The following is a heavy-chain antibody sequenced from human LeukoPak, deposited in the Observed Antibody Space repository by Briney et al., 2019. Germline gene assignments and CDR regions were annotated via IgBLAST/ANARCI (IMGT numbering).Heavy chain of an antibody. CDR2: IWFDGNKK. D-gene: IGHD3-10*01. V-gene: IGHV3-33*01. Sequence: GGSLRLSCAASGFTFSSYGMHWVRQAPGKGLEWEALIWFDGNKKDYVDSVKGRFTISRDNSKKTLYLQMNSLRAEDTALYYCARAYYHASGGAFGMDVWGQETTGTVSS. CDR3: ARAYYHASGGAFGMDV. CDR1: GFTFSSYG. J-gene: IGHJ6*02.